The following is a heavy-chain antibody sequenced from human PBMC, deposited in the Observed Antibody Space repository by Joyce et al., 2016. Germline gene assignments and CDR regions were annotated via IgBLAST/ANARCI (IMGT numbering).Heavy chain of an antibody. Sequence: QVQLQQSGPGLVKPSETLALTCTVSGDSISDNYWTWIRQPPGKGLEYIGYLYHSESTGYNPSLKSRVTISVDLSKNQFSLKLTSVTPADTAVYYCARVPKLAIINGNRWFDPWGQGSLVTVSS. D-gene: IGHD3-9*01. CDR2: LYHSEST. J-gene: IGHJ5*02. CDR1: GDSISDNY. V-gene: IGHV4-59*01. CDR3: ARVPKLAIINGNRWFDP.